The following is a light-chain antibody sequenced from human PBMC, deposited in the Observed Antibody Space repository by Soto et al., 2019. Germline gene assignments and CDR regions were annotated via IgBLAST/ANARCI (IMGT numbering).Light chain of an antibody. J-gene: IGKJ3*01. V-gene: IGKV3-15*01. CDR2: AAS. Sequence: EIVMTQSPVTLSVSPGERATLSCRASQSVSSNLAWYQQKPCQAPRLLIYAASTRATGIPPRFSGSGSGTDVTLTISSLQPEDFAVYYCQEYNKWPLFTFGPGTKVD. CDR3: QEYNKWPLFT. CDR1: QSVSSN.